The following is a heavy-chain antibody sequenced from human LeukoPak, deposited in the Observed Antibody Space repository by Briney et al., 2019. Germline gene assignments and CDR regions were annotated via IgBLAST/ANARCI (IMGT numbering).Heavy chain of an antibody. D-gene: IGHD5-12*01. J-gene: IGHJ4*02. CDR2: IYYSGST. Sequence: PSETLSLTCTVSGGSISSGGYYWSWIRQHPGKGLEWIGYIYYSGSTYYNPSLKSRVTISVDTSKNQFSLKLSSVTAADTAVYYCARVGGYDRLVDYWGQGTLVTVSS. CDR1: GGSISSGGYY. V-gene: IGHV4-31*03. CDR3: ARVGGYDRLVDY.